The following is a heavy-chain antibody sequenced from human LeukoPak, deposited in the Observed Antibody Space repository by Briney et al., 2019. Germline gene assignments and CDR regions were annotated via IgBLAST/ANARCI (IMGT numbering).Heavy chain of an antibody. D-gene: IGHD1-14*01. CDR2: IYYSEST. J-gene: IGHJ4*02. Sequence: SETLSLTCTVSGGSISSYYWSWLRQPPGKGLEWIGYIYYSESTNYNPSLKSRVTISVDTSKNQFSLKLTSVTAADTAVYYCARVYSRHFDYWGQGTLVTVSS. V-gene: IGHV4-59*01. CDR1: GGSISSYY. CDR3: ARVYSRHFDY.